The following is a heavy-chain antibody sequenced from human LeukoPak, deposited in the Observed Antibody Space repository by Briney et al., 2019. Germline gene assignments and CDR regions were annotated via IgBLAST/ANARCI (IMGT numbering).Heavy chain of an antibody. CDR2: INHSGST. J-gene: IGHJ4*02. V-gene: IGHV4-34*01. CDR1: GFTFSSYA. CDR3: ARRRRDGYSRYFDY. Sequence: GSLRLSCAASGFTFSSYAMSWVRQPPGKGLEWIGEINHSGSTNYNPSLKSRVTISVDTSKNQFSLKLSSVTAADTAVYYCARRRRDGYSRYFDYWGQGALVTVSS. D-gene: IGHD5-24*01.